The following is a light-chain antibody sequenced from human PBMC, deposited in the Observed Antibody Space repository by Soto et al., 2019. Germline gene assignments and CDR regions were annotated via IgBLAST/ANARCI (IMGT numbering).Light chain of an antibody. CDR3: NSYTSSSTLV. J-gene: IGLJ2*01. Sequence: QSALTQPASVSGSPGQSITISCSGTSNDVGGYDYVSWYQQHPGKAPKLVIYEVSNRPSWVSNRFSGSKSGNTASLTISVLQPEDEADYYCNSYTSSSTLVFGGGTQLTVL. CDR2: EVS. V-gene: IGLV2-14*01. CDR1: SNDVGGYDY.